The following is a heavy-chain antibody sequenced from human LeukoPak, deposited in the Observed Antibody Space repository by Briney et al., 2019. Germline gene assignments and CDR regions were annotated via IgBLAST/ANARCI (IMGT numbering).Heavy chain of an antibody. Sequence: GASVKVSCKASGYTFTSYGISWVRQAPGQGLEWMGWISAYNGNTNYAQKLQGRVTMTTDTSTSTAYTELRSLRSDDTAVYYCARDRHGEYDILTGYYGTFDYWGQGTLVTVSS. J-gene: IGHJ4*02. D-gene: IGHD3-9*01. CDR2: ISAYNGNT. V-gene: IGHV1-18*01. CDR3: ARDRHGEYDILTGYYGTFDY. CDR1: GYTFTSYG.